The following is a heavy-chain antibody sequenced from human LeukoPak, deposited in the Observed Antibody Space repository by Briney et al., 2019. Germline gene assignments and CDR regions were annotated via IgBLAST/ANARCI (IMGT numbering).Heavy chain of an antibody. D-gene: IGHD4-17*01. CDR3: HLDYADYRGPYYFDY. J-gene: IGHJ4*02. V-gene: IGHV4-34*01. CDR2: INHSGST. Sequence: SETLSLTCAVYGGSLSGYYWSWIRQPRGKGLEWIGEINHSGSTNYNPSLKSRVTISVDTSKNQFSLKLSSVTAADTAVYYCHLDYADYRGPYYFDYWGQGTLVTVSS. CDR1: GGSLSGYY.